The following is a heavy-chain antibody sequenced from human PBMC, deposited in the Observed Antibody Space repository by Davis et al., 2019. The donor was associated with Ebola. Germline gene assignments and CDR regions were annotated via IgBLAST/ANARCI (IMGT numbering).Heavy chain of an antibody. CDR3: ARDVGRGYCSSTSCYFLYNWFDP. Sequence: PSETLSLTCAVYGGSFSGYYWSWIRQPPGKGLECIGSIYYSGSTYYNPSLKSRVTMSVDTSKNQFSLKLSSVTAADTAVYYCARDVGRGYCSSTSCYFLYNWFDPWDQGTLVTVSS. V-gene: IGHV4-34*11. J-gene: IGHJ5*02. CDR2: IYYSGST. CDR1: GGSFSGYY. D-gene: IGHD2-2*01.